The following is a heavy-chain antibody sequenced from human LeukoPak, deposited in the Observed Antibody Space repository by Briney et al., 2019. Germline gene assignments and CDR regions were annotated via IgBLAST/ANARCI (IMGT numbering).Heavy chain of an antibody. CDR3: ARERYSGSYPVFDY. V-gene: IGHV3-7*01. CDR1: GFSFSTYW. J-gene: IGHJ4*02. D-gene: IGHD1-26*01. Sequence: PGGSLRLSCAASGFSFSTYWMTWVRQAPGKGLEWVAIIKQDGSEKYYVDSVKGRFTISRDNAKNSLYLQMSSLRADDTAVYYCARERYSGSYPVFDYWGQGTLVTVSS. CDR2: IKQDGSEK.